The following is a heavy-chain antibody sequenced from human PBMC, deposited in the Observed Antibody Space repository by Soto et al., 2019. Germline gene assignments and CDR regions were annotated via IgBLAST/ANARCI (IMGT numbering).Heavy chain of an antibody. D-gene: IGHD2-2*01. J-gene: IGHJ4*02. V-gene: IGHV2-5*02. CDR1: GFSLSTSGVG. CDR3: AHSPSNCSSTSCHFDY. Sequence: QITLKESGPTLVKPTQTLTLTCTFSGFSLSTSGVGVGWIRQPPGKALEWLALIYWDDDKRYSPSLKSRLTITKDTSKTQVVLTMTNMDPVDTATYYCAHSPSNCSSTSCHFDYWGQGTLVTVSS. CDR2: IYWDDDK.